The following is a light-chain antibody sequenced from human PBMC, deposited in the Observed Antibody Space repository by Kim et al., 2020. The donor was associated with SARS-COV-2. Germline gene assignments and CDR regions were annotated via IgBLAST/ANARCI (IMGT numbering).Light chain of an antibody. V-gene: IGLV3-19*01. Sequence: SVALGQTVRITCQGDSLRSYYASWYQQKPGQAPVLVIYGKNNRPSGIPDRFSGSSSGNTASLTITGAQAGDEADYYCNSRDTSGVVFGGGTQLTVL. J-gene: IGLJ2*01. CDR1: SLRSYY. CDR3: NSRDTSGVV. CDR2: GKN.